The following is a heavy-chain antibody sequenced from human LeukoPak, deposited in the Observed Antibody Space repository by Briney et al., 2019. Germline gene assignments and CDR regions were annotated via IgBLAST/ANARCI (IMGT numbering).Heavy chain of an antibody. J-gene: IGHJ4*02. CDR3: ARESMVRGVIAVPGFDY. D-gene: IGHD3-10*01. CDR1: GFTFSSYT. Sequence: PGGSLRLSCAASGFTFSSYTMNWIRQPAGKGLEWIGRIYTSGSTNFNPSLKSRVTISVDTSKNHFSLKLSSVTAADTAVYYCARESMVRGVIAVPGFDYWGQGTLVTVSS. CDR2: IYTSGST. V-gene: IGHV4-4*07.